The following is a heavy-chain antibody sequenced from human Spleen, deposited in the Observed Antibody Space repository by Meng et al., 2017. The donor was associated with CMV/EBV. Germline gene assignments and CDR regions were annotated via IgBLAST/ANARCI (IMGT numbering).Heavy chain of an antibody. CDR2: ISYHGKNE. V-gene: IGHV3-30*04. Sequence: GETLKISCEATGFSFSSYAMFWVRKAPGKGLKWLAVISYHGKNEYSADSVNGRFTTSRDNSKNTLYLQMNNMRLDDTAVYYCARDSGLYYDFWSGPSQSGFDYWGQGTLVTVSS. CDR3: ARDSGLYYDFWSGPSQSGFDY. CDR1: GFSFSSYA. J-gene: IGHJ4*02. D-gene: IGHD3-3*01.